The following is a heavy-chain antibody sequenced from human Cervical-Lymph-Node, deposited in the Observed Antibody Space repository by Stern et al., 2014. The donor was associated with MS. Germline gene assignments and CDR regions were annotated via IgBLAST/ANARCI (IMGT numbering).Heavy chain of an antibody. Sequence: VQLLESGGGVVQPGRSLRLSCAASGFTFSSYAMHWVRQAPGKGLEWVAVISYDGSNKFYADSVKGRFTISRDNSKNTLYLQMNSLRAEDTAVYYCARDRNWNDKNAFDIWGQGTMDTVSS. J-gene: IGHJ3*02. CDR2: ISYDGSNK. D-gene: IGHD1-1*01. CDR1: GFTFSSYA. CDR3: ARDRNWNDKNAFDI. V-gene: IGHV3-30*01.